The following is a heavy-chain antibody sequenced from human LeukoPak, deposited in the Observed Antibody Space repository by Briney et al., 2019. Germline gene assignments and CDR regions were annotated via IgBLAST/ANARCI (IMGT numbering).Heavy chain of an antibody. D-gene: IGHD2/OR15-2a*01. Sequence: PSQTLSLTCTVSGGSISSGGHYWRWIRQPAGKGLEYLGRISSTGSTNYDPSLRSRVTISADTSKNHFSLKLTSVTAADTAVYYCAREVEFNSASPAFDIWGQGTMVTVSS. J-gene: IGHJ3*02. CDR3: AREVEFNSASPAFDI. V-gene: IGHV4-61*02. CDR2: ISSTGST. CDR1: GGSISSGGHY.